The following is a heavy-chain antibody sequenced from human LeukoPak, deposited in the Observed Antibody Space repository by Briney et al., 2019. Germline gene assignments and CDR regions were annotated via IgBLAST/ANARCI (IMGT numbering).Heavy chain of an antibody. CDR2: ISWNSGSI. V-gene: IGHV3-9*01. J-gene: IGHJ4*02. D-gene: IGHD2/OR15-2a*01. CDR1: GFTFDDYA. Sequence: GRSLRLSCAASGFTFDDYAMHWVRQAPGKGLEWVSGISWNSGSIGYADSVKGRFTISRDNAKNSLYLQMNSLRAEDTALYYCAKDIFTFIELGYFDYWGQGTLVTVSS. CDR3: AKDIFTFIELGYFDY.